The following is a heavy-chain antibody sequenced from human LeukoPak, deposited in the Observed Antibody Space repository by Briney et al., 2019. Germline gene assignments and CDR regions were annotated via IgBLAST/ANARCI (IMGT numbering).Heavy chain of an antibody. V-gene: IGHV4-39*07. J-gene: IGHJ4*02. D-gene: IGHD3-16*01. CDR2: VYYIGIN. Sequence: SETLSLTCTISDGSINKTIFYFGWIRQPPRKGLEWIGTVYYIGINYSSPSLKSRVTLSVDTSKNQFSLNLSSVTAADTAVYYCARISRWGPYWGPGTLVTVSS. CDR3: ARISRWGPY. CDR1: DGSINKTIFY.